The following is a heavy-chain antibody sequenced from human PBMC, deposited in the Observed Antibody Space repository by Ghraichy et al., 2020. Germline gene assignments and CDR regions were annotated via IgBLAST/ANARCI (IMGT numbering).Heavy chain of an antibody. CDR3: ARDPDLSAYSSGGNAFDI. CDR1: GFTFSSYA. D-gene: IGHD6-19*01. V-gene: IGHV3-30*04. CDR2: ISYDGSNK. Sequence: GESLNISCAASGFTFSSYAVHWVRQAPGKGLEWVAVISYDGSNKYYADSVKGRFTISRDNSKNTLYLQMNSLRAKDTAVYYCARDPDLSAYSSGGNAFDIWGQGTMVTVSS. J-gene: IGHJ3*02.